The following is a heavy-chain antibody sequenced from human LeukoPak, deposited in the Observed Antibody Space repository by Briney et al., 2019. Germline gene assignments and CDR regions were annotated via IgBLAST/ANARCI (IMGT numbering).Heavy chain of an antibody. D-gene: IGHD2-21*01. CDR1: GFTFSSYW. CDR2: ISQDGSEK. V-gene: IGHV3-7*03. Sequence: PGGSLRLSCAASGFTFSSYWMSWVRQAPGKGLEWVADISQDGSEKYYVDSVKGRFTISRDNAKSSLYLQMNSLRDGDTAVHYCVGGAVVIVYWGQGALVTVSS. CDR3: VGGAVVIVY. J-gene: IGHJ4*02.